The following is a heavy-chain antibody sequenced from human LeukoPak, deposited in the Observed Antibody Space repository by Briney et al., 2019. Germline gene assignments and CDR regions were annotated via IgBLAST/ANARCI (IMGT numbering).Heavy chain of an antibody. CDR1: GFTFSNAW. Sequence: GGSLRLSCAASGFTFSNAWVSWVRQAPGKGLEWVGRIKSKTDGGTTDYAAPVKGRFTISRDDSKNTLYLQMNSLKTEDTAVYYCTTGGSSLAGDYVWGSYRYGGGDYFDYWGQGTLVTVSS. CDR2: IKSKTDGGTT. D-gene: IGHD3-16*02. J-gene: IGHJ4*02. V-gene: IGHV3-15*01. CDR3: TTGGSSLAGDYVWGSYRYGGGDYFDY.